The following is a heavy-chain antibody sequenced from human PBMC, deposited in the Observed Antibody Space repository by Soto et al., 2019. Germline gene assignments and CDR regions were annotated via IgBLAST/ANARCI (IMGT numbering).Heavy chain of an antibody. CDR1: GFTLSSSV. V-gene: IGHV3-30*18. Sequence: LSCEASGFTLSSSVMHWVRQAPGKRLEGLSVISVDGRNDLHAGAVKGRFTISRDISKNMVYLQMNELRPDDTAMYFCAKEAPTSGRCGCFNIWGQGTMVTVSS. J-gene: IGHJ3*02. CDR2: ISVDGRND. CDR3: AKEAPTSGRCGCFNI. D-gene: IGHD6-19*01.